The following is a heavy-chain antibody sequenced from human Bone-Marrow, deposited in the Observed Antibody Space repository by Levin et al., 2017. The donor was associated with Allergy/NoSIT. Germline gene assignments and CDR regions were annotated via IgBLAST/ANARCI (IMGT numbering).Heavy chain of an antibody. D-gene: IGHD3-10*01. CDR3: ARVITMVRGKIGLYYKYYGMDV. CDR1: GGSVNSNYYY. Sequence: TSETLSLTCSVSGGSVNSNYYYWSWLRQPPGRGLEWIGYIDYSGSTNYNPSLESRVTISVDTSKNQFSLELRSVSAADTAAYYCARVITMVRGKIGLYYKYYGMDVWGHGTTVIVSS. V-gene: IGHV4-61*01. CDR2: IDYSGST. J-gene: IGHJ6*02.